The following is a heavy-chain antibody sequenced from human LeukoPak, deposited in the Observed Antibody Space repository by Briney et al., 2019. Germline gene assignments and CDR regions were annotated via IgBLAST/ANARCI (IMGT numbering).Heavy chain of an antibody. CDR1: GGSISSYY. D-gene: IGHD3-22*01. CDR3: ARVKYDSSNYYFDY. V-gene: IGHV4-59*12. Sequence: SETLSLTCTVSGGSISSYYWSWIRQPPGKGLEWIGSIYYSGSTYYNPSLKSRVTISVDTSKNQFSLKLSSVTAADTAVYYCARVKYDSSNYYFDYWGQGTLVTVSS. CDR2: IYYSGST. J-gene: IGHJ4*02.